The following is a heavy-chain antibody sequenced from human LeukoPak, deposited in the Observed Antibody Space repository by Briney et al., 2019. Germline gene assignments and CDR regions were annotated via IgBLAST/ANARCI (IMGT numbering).Heavy chain of an antibody. D-gene: IGHD3-10*01. CDR1: GFTFSIYT. CDR2: TSYDERNK. Sequence: HPGGSLRLSCAASGFTFSIYTMAWLRQAPGKGPEWVAVTSYDERNKYYADSVKGRFTISRDNSNSILYLQMDSLRPEDTAMYYCARDWGVDSWGQGTLVTVSS. V-gene: IGHV3-30*04. J-gene: IGHJ4*02. CDR3: ARDWGVDS.